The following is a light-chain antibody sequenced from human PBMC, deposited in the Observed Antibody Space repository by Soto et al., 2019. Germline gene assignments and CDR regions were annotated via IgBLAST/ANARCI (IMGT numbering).Light chain of an antibody. J-gene: IGLJ2*01. CDR1: NIGSKG. V-gene: IGLV3-21*04. CDR3: QVWDSGSAHVV. Sequence: SYELTQPHSVSVATGKTASISCGGNNIGSKGVHWYQQKPGQAPVLVIYSDTDLPPVIPERFSGANSANLATLTISRVEAGDEADYYCQVWDSGSAHVVFGGGTKLTVL. CDR2: SDT.